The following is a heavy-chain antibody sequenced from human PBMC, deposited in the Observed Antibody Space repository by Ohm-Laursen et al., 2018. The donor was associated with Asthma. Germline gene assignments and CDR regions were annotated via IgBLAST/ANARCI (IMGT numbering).Heavy chain of an antibody. V-gene: IGHV3-30-3*01. CDR2: ISYDGSNK. CDR3: ARDMIVVVTFDAFDI. J-gene: IGHJ3*02. Sequence: RSLRLSCAASGFTFSSYAMHWVRQAPGKGLEWVAVISYDGSNKYYADSVKGRFTISRDNSKNTLYLQMNSLRAEDTAVYYCARDMIVVVTFDAFDIWGQGTMVTVSS. D-gene: IGHD3-22*01. CDR1: GFTFSSYA.